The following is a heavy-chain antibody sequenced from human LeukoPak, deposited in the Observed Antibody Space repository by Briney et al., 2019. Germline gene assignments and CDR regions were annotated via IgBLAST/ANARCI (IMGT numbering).Heavy chain of an antibody. V-gene: IGHV1-2*02. D-gene: IGHD6-13*01. Sequence: ASVKVSCKASGYTFTGYYMHWVRQAPGQGLEWMGWTNPNSGGTNYAQKFQGRVTMTRDTSISTAYMELSRLRSDDTAVYYRARGEAHGASSWYGCWGQGTLVTVSS. CDR2: TNPNSGGT. CDR3: ARGEAHGASSWYGC. J-gene: IGHJ4*02. CDR1: GYTFTGYY.